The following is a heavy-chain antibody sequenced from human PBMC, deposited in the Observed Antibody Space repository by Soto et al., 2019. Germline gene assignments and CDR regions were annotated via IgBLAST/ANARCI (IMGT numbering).Heavy chain of an antibody. V-gene: IGHV3-74*01. Sequence: WGSRRLSCAAYGFTFSSYWMHWVRQAPGKGLVWVSRINIDGSSTSYADSVKGRFTISRDNAKNTLYLQMNSLRAEDTAVYYCARAPIQLWFGYYYGMEVWGKETTVNVSS. D-gene: IGHD5-18*01. CDR2: INIDGSST. J-gene: IGHJ6*04. CDR1: GFTFSSYW. CDR3: ARAPIQLWFGYYYGMEV.